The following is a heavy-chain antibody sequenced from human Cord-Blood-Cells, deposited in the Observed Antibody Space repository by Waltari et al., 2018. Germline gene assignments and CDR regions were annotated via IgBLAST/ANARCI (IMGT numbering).Heavy chain of an antibody. J-gene: IGHJ4*02. D-gene: IGHD3-3*01. CDR1: GFTFSSYA. CDR2: IAYDGSNK. V-gene: IGHV3-30-3*01. Sequence: QVQLVESGGGVVQPGRSLGLSCAASGFTFSSYAMHWVRQAPGKGLEWVAVIAYDGSNKYYADSVKGRFTISRDNSKNTLYLQMNSLRAEDTAVYYCARDFDFGVVISYYFDYWGQGTLVTVSS. CDR3: ARDFDFGVVISYYFDY.